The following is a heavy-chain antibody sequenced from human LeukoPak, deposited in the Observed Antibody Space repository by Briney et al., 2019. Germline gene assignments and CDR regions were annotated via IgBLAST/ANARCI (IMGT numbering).Heavy chain of an antibody. CDR2: IRSNANSYAT. Sequence: PGGSLRLSCAASGVTFSGSAMHWVRQASGKGLEWVGRIRSNANSYATAYAASVKGRFTISRDDSKNTAYLQMNSLKTEDTAVYYCTRQKSAAGPFDYWGQGTLVTVSS. D-gene: IGHD6-13*01. CDR1: GVTFSGSA. V-gene: IGHV3-73*01. CDR3: TRQKSAAGPFDY. J-gene: IGHJ4*02.